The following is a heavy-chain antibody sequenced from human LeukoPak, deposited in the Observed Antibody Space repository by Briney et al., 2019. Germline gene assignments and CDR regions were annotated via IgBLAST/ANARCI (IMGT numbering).Heavy chain of an antibody. V-gene: IGHV3-7*01. CDR1: GFTFSSYW. D-gene: IGHD3-3*01. Sequence: GGSLRLSCAASGFTFSSYWMSWVRQAPGKGLEWVANIKQDGSEKYYVDSVKGRFTISRDDAKNSLYLQMNSLRAEDTAVYYCARDPDDFMWDYWGQGTLVTVSS. J-gene: IGHJ4*02. CDR2: IKQDGSEK. CDR3: ARDPDDFMWDY.